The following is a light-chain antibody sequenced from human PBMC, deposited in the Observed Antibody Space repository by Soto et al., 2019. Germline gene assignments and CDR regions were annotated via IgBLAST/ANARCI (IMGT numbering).Light chain of an antibody. V-gene: IGKV1-5*01. J-gene: IGKJ1*01. CDR3: QQYNSYWT. Sequence: GDRVTITCRASQSISNRLAWYQQKPGKAPKVVIYDASSLESGVPPRFSGSGSGTEFILTINSLPPDDFATYYCQQYNSYWTFGQGTKV. CDR1: QSISNR. CDR2: DAS.